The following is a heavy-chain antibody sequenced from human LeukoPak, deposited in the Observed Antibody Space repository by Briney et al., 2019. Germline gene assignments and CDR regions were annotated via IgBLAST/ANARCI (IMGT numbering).Heavy chain of an antibody. CDR2: INPSVGTT. CDR3: ARSVFPYYSGSGSPYNVDVRQNSYFDF. V-gene: IGHV1-46*01. D-gene: IGHD3-10*01. CDR1: GYTFTNYY. Sequence: ASVKVSCKASGYTFTNYYIHWVRQAPGQGLEWKGTINPSVGTTRSAKGRASLTRDTSTSTIYMALSTLRSEDTAVYYCARSVFPYYSGSGSPYNVDVRQNSYFDFWGQGTLVTVSS. J-gene: IGHJ4*02.